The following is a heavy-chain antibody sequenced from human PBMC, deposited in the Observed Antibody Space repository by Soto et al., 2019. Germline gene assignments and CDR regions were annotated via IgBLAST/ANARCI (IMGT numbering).Heavy chain of an antibody. D-gene: IGHD4-17*01. Sequence: EVQLLESGGGLVQPGGSLRLSCAASGFIFTNYALSWVRQAPGKGLEWVAGVSGSGGSSYYADSVKARFTVSRDNSRSILYLQMSRLRAECSAIYYCAKDADNDDYGVFDVWGQGTLVTVSS. CDR3: AKDADNDDYGVFDV. CDR1: GFIFTNYA. V-gene: IGHV3-23*01. CDR2: VSGSGGSS. J-gene: IGHJ3*01.